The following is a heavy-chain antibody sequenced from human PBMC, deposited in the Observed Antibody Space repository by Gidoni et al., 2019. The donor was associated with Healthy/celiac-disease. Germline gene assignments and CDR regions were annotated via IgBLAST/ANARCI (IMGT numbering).Heavy chain of an antibody. CDR1: GFTFSSYD. CDR3: ARLGADDAFDI. Sequence: EVQLVASGGGLVQPGGSLRLSCAASGFTFSSYDMHWVRQATGKGLEWVSVIGTAGDTYYPGSVKGRFTISRENAKNSLYLQMNSLRAGDTAVYYCARLGADDAFDIWGQGTMVTVSS. J-gene: IGHJ3*02. CDR2: IGTAGDT. V-gene: IGHV3-13*01. D-gene: IGHD3-10*01.